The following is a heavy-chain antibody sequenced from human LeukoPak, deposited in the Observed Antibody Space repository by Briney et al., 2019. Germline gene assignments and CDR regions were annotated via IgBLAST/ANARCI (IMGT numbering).Heavy chain of an antibody. CDR3: ARVAGSIDY. V-gene: IGHV1-8*03. D-gene: IGHD6-19*01. CDR2: MNPNSGYT. CDR1: GYTFSTYD. J-gene: IGHJ4*02. Sequence: EASAKVSCKASGYTFSTYDINWARQATGQGLEWMGWMNPNSGYTGYAQKFQGRVTITRNTSISTVYMELSSLRSDDTAVYYCARVAGSIDYWGQGTLVTVSS.